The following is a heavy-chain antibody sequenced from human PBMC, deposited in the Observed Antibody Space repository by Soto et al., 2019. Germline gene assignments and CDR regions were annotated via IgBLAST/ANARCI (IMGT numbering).Heavy chain of an antibody. CDR2: TNEDGSEA. CDR1: GFSFATSW. Sequence: PGGSLRLSCAVSGFSFATSWMSWVSQAPGKGLEWVANTNEDGSEAYYLDSVRGRFTISRDNAKNLLYLHMNSLIADDTAVYYCARELVVGPAEYFQHWGQGTLVTVSS. CDR3: ARELVVGPAEYFQH. D-gene: IGHD3-22*01. V-gene: IGHV3-7*01. J-gene: IGHJ1*01.